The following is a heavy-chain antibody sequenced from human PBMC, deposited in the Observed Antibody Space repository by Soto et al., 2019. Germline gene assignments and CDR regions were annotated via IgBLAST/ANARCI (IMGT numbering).Heavy chain of an antibody. J-gene: IGHJ3*01. CDR3: RRLPASGNPNGDALDV. CDR1: GYTFATYW. V-gene: IGHV5-51*01. CDR2: IYPGDSDS. D-gene: IGHD2-15*01. Sequence: LGESLKISCEASGYTFATYWIAWVRQSPGKGLERMAIIYPGDSDSRYNPSFQGHVTISADASTSIAYLQLTSLKASDTAIYFCRRLPASGNPNGDALDVWGQGTVVTVSS.